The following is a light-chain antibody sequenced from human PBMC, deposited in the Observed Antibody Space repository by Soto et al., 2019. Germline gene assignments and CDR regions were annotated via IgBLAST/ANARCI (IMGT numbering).Light chain of an antibody. Sequence: EIVLTQSPDTLSLSPVEVASLSFRASQSVHTFLAWYQQKPGQPPRLLIYGASTRATGVPARFSGSGSGTDSTLTISSLEPEDFAVYYCHQRSNWPPDTFGQGTRLEIK. CDR1: QSVHTF. CDR2: GAS. CDR3: HQRSNWPPDT. J-gene: IGKJ5*01. V-gene: IGKV3-11*01.